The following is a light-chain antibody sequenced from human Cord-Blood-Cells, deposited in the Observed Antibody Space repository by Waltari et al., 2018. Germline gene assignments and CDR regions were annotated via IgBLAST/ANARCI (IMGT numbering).Light chain of an antibody. V-gene: IGKV3-11*01. Sequence: EIVLTQSSATPSLSPGVRVTLSCRTSQSVSSYLAWYQQKTGRAPRLLIYDASNRATGSPAWCSGSSSCTDFTLTISSLEPADFSVYYCHQRSNWPITFGQGTRLEIK. J-gene: IGKJ5*01. CDR1: QSVSSY. CDR3: HQRSNWPIT. CDR2: DAS.